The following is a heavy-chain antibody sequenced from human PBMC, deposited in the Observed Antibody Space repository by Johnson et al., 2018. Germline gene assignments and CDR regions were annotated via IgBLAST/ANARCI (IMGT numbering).Heavy chain of an antibody. Sequence: QVQLQESGPGLLKPSETLSLTCTVSGGSISPYYWTWIRQPPGKGLEWIAYFYYSGTTNYNPSLKSRVTISVDTSNNQFSLRLNSVTAADTAVYYCTTVRGSSLQYCQYWVQGTLVSVSS. CDR2: FYYSGTT. J-gene: IGHJ1*01. CDR1: GGSISPYY. D-gene: IGHD3-16*01. V-gene: IGHV4-59*01. CDR3: TTVRGSSLQYCQY.